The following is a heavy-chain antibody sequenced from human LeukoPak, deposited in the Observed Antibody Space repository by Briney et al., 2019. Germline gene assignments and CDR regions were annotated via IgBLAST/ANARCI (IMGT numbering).Heavy chain of an antibody. CDR2: LYSDGNT. CDR1: GFTVITND. CDR3: ARGVEPLAANTLAY. Sequence: QPGGSLRLSCAVSGFTVITNDMTWVRQAPGKGFEWVSVLYSDGNTKYADSVQGRFTISRDNSKNTLYLEMNSLSPDDTAVYYCARGVEPLAANTLAYWGQGTLVTVSS. D-gene: IGHD1-14*01. V-gene: IGHV3-53*01. J-gene: IGHJ4*02.